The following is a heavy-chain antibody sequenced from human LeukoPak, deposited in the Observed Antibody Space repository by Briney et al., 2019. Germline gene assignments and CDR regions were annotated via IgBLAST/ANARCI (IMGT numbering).Heavy chain of an antibody. CDR2: IYYSGST. D-gene: IGHD2-2*01. J-gene: IGHJ5*02. CDR3: AREELGYCSSTSCYGNWFDP. Sequence: SQTLSLTCTVSGGSISSGDYYWSWIRQPPGKGLEWIGYIYYSGSTYYNPSLKSRVTISVDTSKNQFSLKLSSVTAADTAVYYCAREELGYCSSTSCYGNWFDPWGQGALVTVSS. V-gene: IGHV4-30-4*08. CDR1: GGSISSGDYY.